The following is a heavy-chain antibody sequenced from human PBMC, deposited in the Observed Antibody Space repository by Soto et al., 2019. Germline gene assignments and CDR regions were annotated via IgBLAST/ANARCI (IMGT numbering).Heavy chain of an antibody. CDR1: GGTFSSYA. CDR3: ASNYCGGDCPHDAFDI. Sequence: QVQLVQSGAEVKKPGSSVKVSCKASGGTFSSYAISWVRQAPGQGLEWMGGIIPIFGTANYAQKFQGRVTITADESTSTAYMALSSLRSEDTAVYYCASNYCGGDCPHDAFDIWGQGTMVTVSS. CDR2: IIPIFGTA. D-gene: IGHD2-21*02. V-gene: IGHV1-69*01. J-gene: IGHJ3*02.